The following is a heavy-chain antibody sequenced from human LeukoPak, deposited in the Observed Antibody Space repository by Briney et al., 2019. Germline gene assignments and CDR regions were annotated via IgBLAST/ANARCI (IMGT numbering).Heavy chain of an antibody. CDR3: AKAQQWLDYYFDY. D-gene: IGHD6-19*01. Sequence: GGSLRLSCAASGFTFSSYWMSWIRQAPGKGLEWVSYISSSGSTIYYADSVKGRFTISRDNAKNSLYLQMNSLRAEDTAVYYCAKAQQWLDYYFDYWGQGTLVTVSS. V-gene: IGHV3-11*01. CDR1: GFTFSSYW. J-gene: IGHJ4*02. CDR2: ISSSGSTI.